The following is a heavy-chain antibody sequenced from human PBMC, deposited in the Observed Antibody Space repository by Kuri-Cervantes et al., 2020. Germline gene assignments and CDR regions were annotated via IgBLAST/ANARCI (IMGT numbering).Heavy chain of an antibody. J-gene: IGHJ6*03. CDR2: ISWDGGST. CDR1: GFTFDDYA. V-gene: IGHV3-43D*04. D-gene: IGHD3-3*01. CDR3: AKEGGERFWSGRKPYYYYYMDV. Sequence: GGSLRLSCAASGFTFDDYAMHWVRQAPGKGLEWVSLISWDGGSTYYADSVKGRFTISRDNSKNTLYLQMNSLRAEDTAVYYCAKEGGERFWSGRKPYYYYYMDVWGKGTTVTVSS.